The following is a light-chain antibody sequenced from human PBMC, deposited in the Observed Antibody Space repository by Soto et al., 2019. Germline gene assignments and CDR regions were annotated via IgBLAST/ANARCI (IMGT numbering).Light chain of an antibody. CDR3: QQYHNLWT. Sequence: EQVLRHPHATLSVPQFEIDPLYFSASQGIFYNLAWFQQRPGQAPRLLIYRASTRSTNIPARFSGSGSGTEFTLTISSLQSEDFALYYCQQYHNLWTCGKGHKGAI. CDR1: QGIFYN. V-gene: IGKV3-15*01. CDR2: RAS. J-gene: IGKJ1*01.